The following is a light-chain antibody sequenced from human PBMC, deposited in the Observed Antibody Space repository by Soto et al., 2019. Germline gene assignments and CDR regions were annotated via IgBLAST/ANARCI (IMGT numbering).Light chain of an antibody. CDR1: SSNIGAGYD. CDR3: QSYDISLSGSV. CDR2: GNS. V-gene: IGLV1-40*01. Sequence: QPVLTQPPSVSGAPGQRVTISCTGSSSNIGAGYDVHWYQQLPGTAPKLLIYGNSNRPSGVPDRFSGSKSGTSASLAITGLQAEDEADYYCQSYDISLSGSVFGGRTKLTVL. J-gene: IGLJ3*02.